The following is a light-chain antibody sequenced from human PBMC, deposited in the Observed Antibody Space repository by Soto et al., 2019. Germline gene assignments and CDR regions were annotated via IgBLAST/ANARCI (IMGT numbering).Light chain of an antibody. J-gene: IGKJ4*01. CDR2: GAS. CDR3: QQYDRSPLT. V-gene: IGKV3-20*01. CDR1: QSINNRY. Sequence: EIVLTQSPGTLSLSQGERLTLSCRASQSINNRYLAWYQQKPGQAPRLLIYGASSRAAGIPDRFSGSGSGTDFTLTISRLEPEDFAVYFCQQYDRSPLTFGGGTKVEIK.